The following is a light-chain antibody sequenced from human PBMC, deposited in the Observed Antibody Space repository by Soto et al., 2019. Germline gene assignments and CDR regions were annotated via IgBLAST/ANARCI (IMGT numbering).Light chain of an antibody. V-gene: IGKV3-20*01. CDR2: GAS. CDR1: PSVSSRY. Sequence: EIVLTQSPGTLSLSPGERATLSCRASPSVSSRYLAWYQQKPGQAPRLLIYGASSRATGIPDRFSGSGSGTDFTLTISRLEPEDFAVYYCQQYGKTPWTFGQGTKVEFK. J-gene: IGKJ1*01. CDR3: QQYGKTPWT.